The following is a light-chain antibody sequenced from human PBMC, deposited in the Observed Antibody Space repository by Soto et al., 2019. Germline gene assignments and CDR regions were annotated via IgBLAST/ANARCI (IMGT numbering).Light chain of an antibody. CDR2: GAS. CDR1: QSVSSSY. V-gene: IGKV3-20*01. J-gene: IGKJ2*01. CDR3: QQYGSSPMYT. Sequence: EIVLTQSPGTLSLSPGERATLSSRASQSVSSSYLAWYQQKPGQAPRLLIYGASCRATGIPDRFSGSGSGTDFTLTISRLEPEDFAVYYCQQYGSSPMYTFGQGTKQEIK.